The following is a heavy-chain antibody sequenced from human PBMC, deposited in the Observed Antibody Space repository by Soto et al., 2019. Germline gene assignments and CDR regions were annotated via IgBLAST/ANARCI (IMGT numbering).Heavy chain of an antibody. Sequence: PGGSLRLSCAASGFTFSSYWMSWVRQAPGKGLEWVANIKQDGSEKYYVDSVKGRFTISRDNAKNSLYLQMNSLRAEDTAVYYCARDRVGYGAPARTYYFDYWGQGTLVTVSS. CDR3: ARDRVGYGAPARTYYFDY. V-gene: IGHV3-7*01. D-gene: IGHD5-12*01. CDR1: GFTFSSYW. CDR2: IKQDGSEK. J-gene: IGHJ4*02.